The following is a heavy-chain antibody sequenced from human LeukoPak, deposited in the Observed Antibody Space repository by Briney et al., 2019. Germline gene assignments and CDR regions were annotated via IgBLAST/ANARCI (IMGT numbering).Heavy chain of an antibody. Sequence: GGSLRLSCAASGNYWMHWVRQVPGKGLVWVSHINSDGSWTSYADSVKGRFTISKDDAKNTLYLQMNSLRAEDTAVYYCARSNYPFDYWGQGTLVTVSS. CDR3: ARSNYPFDY. D-gene: IGHD4-11*01. J-gene: IGHJ4*02. CDR2: INSDGSWT. CDR1: GNYW. V-gene: IGHV3-74*01.